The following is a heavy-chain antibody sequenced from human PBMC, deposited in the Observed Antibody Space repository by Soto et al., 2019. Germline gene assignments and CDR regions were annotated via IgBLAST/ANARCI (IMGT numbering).Heavy chain of an antibody. CDR3: ASDNGREQYYDSSGYWYYFDY. CDR1: GGSISSYY. D-gene: IGHD3-22*01. CDR2: IYYSGST. V-gene: IGHV4-59*01. J-gene: IGHJ4*02. Sequence: SETLSLTCTVSGGSISSYYWSWIRKPPGKGLEWIGYIYYSGSTNYNPSLKSRVTISVDTSKNQFSLKLSSVTVADTAVYYCASDNGREQYYDSSGYWYYFDYWGQGTLVTVS.